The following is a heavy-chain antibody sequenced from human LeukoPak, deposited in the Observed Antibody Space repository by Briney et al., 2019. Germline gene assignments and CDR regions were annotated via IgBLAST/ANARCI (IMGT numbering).Heavy chain of an antibody. CDR2: IYTSGST. CDR1: GGSFSGYY. CDR3: ARDTYYYDSSGYYFDY. D-gene: IGHD3-22*01. Sequence: SETLSLTCAVYGGSFSGYYWSWIRQPAGKGLEWIGRIYTSGSTNYNPSLKSRVTMSVDTSKNQFSLKLSSVTAADTAVYYCARDTYYYDSSGYYFDYWGQGTLVTVSS. V-gene: IGHV4-4*07. J-gene: IGHJ4*02.